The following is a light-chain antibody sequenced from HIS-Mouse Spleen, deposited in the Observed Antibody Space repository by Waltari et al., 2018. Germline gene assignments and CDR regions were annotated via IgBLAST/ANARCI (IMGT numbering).Light chain of an antibody. CDR3: SSYTSSSTWV. CDR1: SSDVGGYNY. V-gene: IGLV2-14*01. J-gene: IGLJ3*02. CDR2: EVS. Sequence: QSALTQPAPVSGSPGQSIPISCTGTSSDVGGYNYVSWYHHHPGKAPNLMIYEVSNRPSGVSNRFSGSKSGNTASLTISGLQAEDEADYYCSSYTSSSTWVFGGGTKLTVL.